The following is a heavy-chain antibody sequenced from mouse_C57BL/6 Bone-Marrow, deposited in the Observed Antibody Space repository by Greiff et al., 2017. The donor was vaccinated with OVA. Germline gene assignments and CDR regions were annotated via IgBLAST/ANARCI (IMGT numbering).Heavy chain of an antibody. CDR1: GYTFTSYW. J-gene: IGHJ3*01. CDR2: IDPSDSYT. CDR3: ARSEYDGKRFAY. Sequence: QVQLQQPGAELVMPGASVKLSCKASGYTFTSYWMHWVKQRPGQGLEWIGEIDPSDSYTNYNQKFKGKSTLTVDKSSSTAYMQLRSLTSEDSAVYYCARSEYDGKRFAYWGQGTLVTVSA. V-gene: IGHV1-69*01. D-gene: IGHD2-4*01.